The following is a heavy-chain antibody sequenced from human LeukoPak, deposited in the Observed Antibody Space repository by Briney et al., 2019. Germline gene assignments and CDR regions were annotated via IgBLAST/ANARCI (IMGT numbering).Heavy chain of an antibody. D-gene: IGHD5-24*01. V-gene: IGHV3-7*05. CDR3: ARASWLQFNWYFDL. J-gene: IGHJ2*01. Sequence: PGGSLRLSCAASGFTFSTYWLTWVRQAPGKGLEWVANIKQDGSEKYYVDSMKGRVTIARDNAENSLSLQMNSLRAEDTAVYYCARASWLQFNWYFDLWGRGTLVTVSS. CDR2: IKQDGSEK. CDR1: GFTFSTYW.